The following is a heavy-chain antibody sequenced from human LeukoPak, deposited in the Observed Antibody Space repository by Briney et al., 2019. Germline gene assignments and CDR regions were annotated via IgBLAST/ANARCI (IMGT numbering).Heavy chain of an antibody. CDR3: ARRTGPYCGGDCYNAFDI. D-gene: IGHD2-21*02. Sequence: PSETLSLTCTVSGGSISSGDYYWSWIRQPPGKGLEWIGYIYYSGSTYYNPSLKSRVTISVDTSKNQSSLKLSSVTAADTAVYYCARRTGPYCGGDCYNAFDIWGQGTVVTVSS. CDR2: IYYSGST. CDR1: GGSISSGDYY. J-gene: IGHJ3*02. V-gene: IGHV4-30-4*01.